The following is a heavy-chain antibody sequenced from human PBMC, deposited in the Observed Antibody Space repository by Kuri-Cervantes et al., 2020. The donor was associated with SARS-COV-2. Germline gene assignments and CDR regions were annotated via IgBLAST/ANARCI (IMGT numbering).Heavy chain of an antibody. J-gene: IGHJ6*02. CDR1: GFTFSSYA. V-gene: IGHV3-23*01. CDR3: AKVDSSSSYYYYYGMDV. D-gene: IGHD6-6*01. Sequence: GGSLRLSCEASGFTFSSYAMSWVRQAPGKGLEWVSAIDGSSGDTYYADSVKGRCTISRDNSKNTLYLQMNSLRAEDTAVYYCAKVDSSSSYYYYYGMDVWGQGTTVTVSS. CDR2: IDGSSGDT.